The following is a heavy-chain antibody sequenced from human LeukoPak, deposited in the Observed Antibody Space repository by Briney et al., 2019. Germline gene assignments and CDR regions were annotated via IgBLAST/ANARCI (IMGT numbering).Heavy chain of an antibody. D-gene: IGHD6-25*01. CDR1: GGSISSYY. J-gene: IGHJ4*02. Sequence: PSETLSLTCTVSGGSISSYYWSWIRQPAGKGLEWIGCIYTSGSTNYNPSLKSRVTMSVDTSKNQFSLKLSSVTAADTAVYYCARVKSSSGWHPFDYWGQGTLVTVSS. CDR3: ARVKSSSGWHPFDY. V-gene: IGHV4-4*07. CDR2: IYTSGST.